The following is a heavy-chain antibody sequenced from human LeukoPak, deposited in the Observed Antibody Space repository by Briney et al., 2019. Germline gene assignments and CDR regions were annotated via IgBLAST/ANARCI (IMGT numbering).Heavy chain of an antibody. Sequence: PGGSLRLSCAASGFTFSSYAMSWVRQAPGKGLEWVSAISGSGGSTYYADSVKGRFTISRDNSKNTLYLQMNSLRAEDAAVYYCTRGHPYYDFWSGYCDHWGQGTLVTVSS. V-gene: IGHV3-23*01. CDR2: ISGSGGST. CDR1: GFTFSSYA. D-gene: IGHD3-3*01. CDR3: TRGHPYYDFWSGYCDH. J-gene: IGHJ4*02.